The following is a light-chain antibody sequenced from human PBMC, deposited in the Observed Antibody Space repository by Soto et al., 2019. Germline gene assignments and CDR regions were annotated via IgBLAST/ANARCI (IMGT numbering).Light chain of an antibody. J-gene: IGKJ2*01. CDR1: YDISSS. Sequence: DIQLTQSPSFLSASVEDRVTISCRASYDISSSLAWYQQEPGKPPKLMIYDSSTLQNAVPSKFTGSGSGSKFTLKNSGLQFGDFATYFCQQLSHYPYTFGQGTKLAI. CDR3: QQLSHYPYT. CDR2: DSS. V-gene: IGKV1-9*01.